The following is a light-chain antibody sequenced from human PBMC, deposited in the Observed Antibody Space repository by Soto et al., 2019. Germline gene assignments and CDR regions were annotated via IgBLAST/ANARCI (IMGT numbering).Light chain of an antibody. CDR2: GNS. J-gene: IGLJ3*02. CDR3: QSYNSSLSGWV. CDR1: SSNIGAGYD. V-gene: IGLV1-40*01. Sequence: QSVLTHPPSVSGAPGQMVTIACTVSSSNIGAGYDVHWYQQLPGTAPKLLIYGNSNRPSGVPDRVSGSKSGTSASLAITGLQAEDEADYYCQSYNSSLSGWVFGGGTKLTVL.